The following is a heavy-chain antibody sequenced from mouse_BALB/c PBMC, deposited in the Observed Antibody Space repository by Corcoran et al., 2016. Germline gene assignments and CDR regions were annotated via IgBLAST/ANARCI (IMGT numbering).Heavy chain of an antibody. CDR3: ANGNYCDY. J-gene: IGHJ2*01. Sequence: QIQLVQSGPELKKPGETVKISCKASGYTFTNYGMNWVKQAPGKGLKWMGWINTYTGEPTYADDFKGRFAFSLETSASTAYLQINNLKNEDMATYCCANGNYCDYWGQGTTLTVSS. V-gene: IGHV9-1*02. CDR2: INTYTGEP. D-gene: IGHD2-1*01. CDR1: GYTFTNYG.